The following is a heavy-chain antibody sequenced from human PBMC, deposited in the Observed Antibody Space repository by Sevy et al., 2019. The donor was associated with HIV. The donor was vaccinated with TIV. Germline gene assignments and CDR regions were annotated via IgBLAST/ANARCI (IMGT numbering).Heavy chain of an antibody. V-gene: IGHV3-11*01. Sequence: GGSLRLSCAASGFPFSTYYMTWIRQAPGKGLEWLAYISLSHHTINYAGSMKGRFTIPRDKAKNPRYLQMNNLRAEDTATYYCARDPGYSSGWYGPHFDYWGQGALVTVSS. CDR1: GFPFSTYY. D-gene: IGHD6-19*01. CDR3: ARDPGYSSGWYGPHFDY. CDR2: ISLSHHTI. J-gene: IGHJ4*02.